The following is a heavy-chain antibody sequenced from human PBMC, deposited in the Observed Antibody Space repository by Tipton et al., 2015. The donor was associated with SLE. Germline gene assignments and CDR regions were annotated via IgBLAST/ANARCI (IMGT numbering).Heavy chain of an antibody. CDR2: ISGSGNTI. D-gene: IGHD1/OR15-1a*01. J-gene: IGHJ4*02. V-gene: IGHV3-48*03. CDR1: GFTFSTYE. CDR3: AREGVNSPDY. Sequence: SLRLSCTASGFTFSTYEMNWVRQAPGKGVEWISYISGSGNTIYYADSVKGRFTISRDSAKSSLYLQMNSLRAEDTAVYYCAREGVNSPDYWGQGTLVTVSS.